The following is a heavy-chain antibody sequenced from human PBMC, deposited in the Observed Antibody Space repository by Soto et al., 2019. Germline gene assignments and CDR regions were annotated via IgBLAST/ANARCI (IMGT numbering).Heavy chain of an antibody. CDR2: ISSSSSYI. V-gene: IGHV3-21*01. Sequence: EVQLVESGGGLVKPGGSLRLSCAASGFTFSSYSINWVRQAPGKGLKWVSSISSSSSYIYYADSVKGRFTISRDNAKNSLYLQMNSLRAEDTAVYYCASGAYYYDSSGYYYYWGQGTLVTVSS. CDR1: GFTFSSYS. J-gene: IGHJ4*02. D-gene: IGHD3-22*01. CDR3: ASGAYYYDSSGYYYY.